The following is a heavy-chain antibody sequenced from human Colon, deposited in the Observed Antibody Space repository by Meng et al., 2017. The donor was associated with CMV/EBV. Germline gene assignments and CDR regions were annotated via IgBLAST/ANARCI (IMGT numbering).Heavy chain of an antibody. CDR2: INSNSGAT. CDR3: ARDPSGSRVPFDY. D-gene: IGHD1-26*01. V-gene: IGHV1-2*02. CDR1: GYTFSDYH. J-gene: IGHJ4*02. Sequence: QVLLVQSGAEVKKPGASVKVSCKASGYTFSDYHIHWVRQAPGQGLEWMGWINSNSGATDYAQKFQGRLTMTRDTSITTVYMELSSLRSDDTAVYYCARDPSGSRVPFDYWGQGSLVTVSS.